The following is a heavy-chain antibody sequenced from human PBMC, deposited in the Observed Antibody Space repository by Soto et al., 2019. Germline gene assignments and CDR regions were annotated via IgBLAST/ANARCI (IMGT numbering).Heavy chain of an antibody. CDR3: ARCGYSYGYARRRVVGADVDY. J-gene: IGHJ4*02. CDR2: IYYSGST. V-gene: IGHV4-39*01. D-gene: IGHD5-18*01. Sequence: QLQLQESGPGLVKPSETLSLTCTVSGGSISSSSYYWGWIRQPPGKGLEWIGSIYYSGSTYYNPSLKSRVTISVDTSKNQFSLKLSSVTAAATAVYYCARCGYSYGYARRRVVGADVDYWGQGTLVTVSS. CDR1: GGSISSSSYY.